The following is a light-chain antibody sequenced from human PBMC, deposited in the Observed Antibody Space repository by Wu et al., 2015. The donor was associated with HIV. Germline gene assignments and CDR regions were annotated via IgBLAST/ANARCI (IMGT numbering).Light chain of an antibody. CDR3: QQRSYWLIT. Sequence: EIVLTQSPATLSLSPGERATFSCRASQSITTYLAWYQQKPGQAPRLLIYDASKRAAGTPARFSGSVSGTDFTLTISSLEPEDFAVYYCQQRSYWLITFGQGTRLEIK. V-gene: IGKV3-11*01. CDR2: DAS. J-gene: IGKJ5*01. CDR1: QSITTY.